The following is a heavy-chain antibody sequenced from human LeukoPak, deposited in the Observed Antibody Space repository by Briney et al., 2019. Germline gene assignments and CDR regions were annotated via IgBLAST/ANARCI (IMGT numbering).Heavy chain of an antibody. J-gene: IGHJ5*02. V-gene: IGHV4-34*01. CDR2: INHSGST. Sequence: PSETLSLTCAVYGGSFSDYYWSWIRQPPGKGLEWIGEINHSGSTNYNPSLKSRVTISVDTSKNQFSLKLSSVTAADTAVYYCARVLPLGELLPWGQGTLVTVSS. CDR1: GGSFSDYY. D-gene: IGHD3-16*01. CDR3: ARVLPLGELLP.